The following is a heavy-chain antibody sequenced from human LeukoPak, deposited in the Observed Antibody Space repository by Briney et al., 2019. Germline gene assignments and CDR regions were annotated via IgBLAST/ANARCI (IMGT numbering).Heavy chain of an antibody. Sequence: SQTLSLTCTVSGGAITSVGYYRNWMRQYPGKGLEWIGYISYSGSTYYNPSLKSRLTISVDTSKNQFSLKLRSVIAADTAVYYCARAIDSSGYAVDPWGQGTPVTVSS. CDR1: GGAITSVGYY. J-gene: IGHJ5*02. CDR2: ISYSGST. V-gene: IGHV4-31*03. CDR3: ARAIDSSGYAVDP. D-gene: IGHD3-22*01.